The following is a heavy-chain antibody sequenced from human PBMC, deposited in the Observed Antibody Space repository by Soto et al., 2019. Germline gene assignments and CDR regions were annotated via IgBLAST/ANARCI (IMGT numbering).Heavy chain of an antibody. CDR2: IIPFFGTP. CDR3: AKEYGNTWYDFWYY. V-gene: IGHV1-69*12. J-gene: IGHJ4*02. D-gene: IGHD3-3*01. Sequence: QVHLVQSGAEVKKPGSSVKVSCKASGGTFSSHAFSWVRQAPGQGLEWMGGIIPFFGTPNYAQKFQDRVTXTADESTSTAYMELRSLRSDDTAVYYCAKEYGNTWYDFWYYWGQGTLVTVSS. CDR1: GGTFSSHA.